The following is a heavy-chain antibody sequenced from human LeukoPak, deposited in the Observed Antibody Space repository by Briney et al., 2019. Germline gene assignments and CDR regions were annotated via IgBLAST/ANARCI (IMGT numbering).Heavy chain of an antibody. J-gene: IGHJ5*02. CDR1: GGSISSGSYY. CDR2: IYTGGST. D-gene: IGHD6-13*01. Sequence: SETLSLTCTVSGGSISSGSYYWSWIRQPAGKGLEWIGRIYTGGSTNYNPSLKSRVTISVDTSKNQFSLKLSSVTAADAAVYYCARGRQLLVDWFDPWGQGTLVTVSS. CDR3: ARGRQLLVDWFDP. V-gene: IGHV4-61*02.